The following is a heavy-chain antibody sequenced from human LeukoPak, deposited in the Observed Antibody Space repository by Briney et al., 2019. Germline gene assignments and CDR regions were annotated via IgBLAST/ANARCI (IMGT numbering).Heavy chain of an antibody. CDR1: GFTFSSYS. D-gene: IGHD3-3*01. J-gene: IGHJ4*02. Sequence: PGGSLRLSCAASGFTFSSYSMNWVRQAPGKGLEWVSGSGSGGSTYYAASVKGRFTISRDNSKNTLYLQMNSLRAEDTAVYYCAKDFWSGYYPNYWGQGTLVTVSS. CDR2: SGSGGST. CDR3: AKDFWSGYYPNY. V-gene: IGHV3-23*01.